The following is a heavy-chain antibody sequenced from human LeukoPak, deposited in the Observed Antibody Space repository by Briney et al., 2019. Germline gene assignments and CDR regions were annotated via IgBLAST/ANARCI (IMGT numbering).Heavy chain of an antibody. J-gene: IGHJ6*02. CDR3: ARGRSGSYYYYYGMDV. Sequence: GGSLRLSCAASGFTFSSYGMHWVRQAPGKGLEWVAVIWYDGSNKYYADSVKGRFTISRDNSKNTLYLQMNSLRAGDTAVYYCARGRSGSYYYYYGMDVWGQGTTVTVSS. CDR1: GFTFSSYG. D-gene: IGHD3-10*01. CDR2: IWYDGSNK. V-gene: IGHV3-33*01.